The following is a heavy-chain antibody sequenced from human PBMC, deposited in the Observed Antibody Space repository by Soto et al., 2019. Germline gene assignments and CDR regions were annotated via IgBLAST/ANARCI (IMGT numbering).Heavy chain of an antibody. Sequence: QVRLVQSGAEVKKPGASMKVSCKASGYTFTDYYIHWVRQVPGQGLEWMGWINPDSGGTNSAQKFQGWITMTRDTSISTAYMELKRLRSDDTAVYYCARDRASSNYPYYYYGMDVWGQGTTDTVFS. CDR1: GYTFTDYY. V-gene: IGHV1-2*04. CDR3: ARDRASSNYPYYYYGMDV. D-gene: IGHD4-4*01. J-gene: IGHJ6*02. CDR2: INPDSGGT.